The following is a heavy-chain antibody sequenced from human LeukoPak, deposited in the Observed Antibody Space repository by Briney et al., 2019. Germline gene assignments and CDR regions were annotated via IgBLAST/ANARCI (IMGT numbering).Heavy chain of an antibody. CDR2: IYYSGST. Sequence: SETLSLTCTVSGGSISSYYWSWIRQPPGKGLEWIGYIYYSGSTNYNPSLKSRVTISVDTSKNQFSLKLSSVTAADTAVYYCARVVYDSSGYYPLIFHYWGQGTLVTVSS. V-gene: IGHV4-59*01. J-gene: IGHJ4*02. D-gene: IGHD3-22*01. CDR1: GGSISSYY. CDR3: ARVVYDSSGYYPLIFHY.